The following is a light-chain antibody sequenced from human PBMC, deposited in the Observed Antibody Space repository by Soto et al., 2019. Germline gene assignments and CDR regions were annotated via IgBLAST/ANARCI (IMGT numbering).Light chain of an antibody. CDR1: QSISSNF. CDR2: GAS. V-gene: IGKV3-20*01. J-gene: IGKJ1*01. CDR3: QQYGSSLWT. Sequence: EIVLTQSPGTLSLFPGERATLSCRASQSISSNFLAWYQQKPGQAPRPLIYGASSRATGIPGRFSGSGSETDFTLIISSLEPEDFVVYYCQQYGSSLWTFGQGTKVEI.